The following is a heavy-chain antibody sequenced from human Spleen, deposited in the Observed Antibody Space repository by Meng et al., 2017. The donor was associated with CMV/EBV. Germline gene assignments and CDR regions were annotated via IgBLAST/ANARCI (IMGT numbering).Heavy chain of an antibody. V-gene: IGHV3-48*04. J-gene: IGHJ3*02. CDR2: ISGSGSTI. CDR3: ARGTISGVGLDALDI. D-gene: IGHD3-3*01. CDR1: GFTLSSYS. Sequence: GESLKISCAASGFTLSSYSMNWARQAPGKGLEWVSYISGSGSTIYYADSVKGRFTISRDNAKNSLYLQMNSLRAEETALYHCARGTISGVGLDALDIWGQGTMVTVSS.